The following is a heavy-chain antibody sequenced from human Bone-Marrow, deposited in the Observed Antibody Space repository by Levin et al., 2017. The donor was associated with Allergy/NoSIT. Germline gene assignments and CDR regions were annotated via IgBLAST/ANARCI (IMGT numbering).Heavy chain of an antibody. V-gene: IGHV1-8*01. CDR2: MNPNSGNT. CDR1: GYTFTSYD. J-gene: IGHJ6*02. Sequence: GESLKISCKASGYTFTSYDINWVRQATGQGLEWMGWMNPNSGNTGYAQKFQGRVTMTRNTSISTAYMELSSLRSEDTAVYYCARDPPEKKTNIVVVPAAARMDVWGQGTTVTVSS. CDR3: ARDPPEKKTNIVVVPAAARMDV. D-gene: IGHD2-2*01.